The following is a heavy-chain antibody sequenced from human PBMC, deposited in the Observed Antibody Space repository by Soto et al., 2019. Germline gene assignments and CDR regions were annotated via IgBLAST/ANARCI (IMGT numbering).Heavy chain of an antibody. CDR1: GGSFSGYY. CDR3: AGGNSPDYNSYYGRDV. Sequence: ETLSLTCAVYGGSFSGYYWSWIRQPPGKGLEWIGEINPSGTTNYNPSVKSRFAISVDTSRNQFSVKLSSVTAADTALYYWAGGNSPDYNSYYGRDVWGQGSTVPV. V-gene: IGHV4-34*01. CDR2: INPSGTT. J-gene: IGHJ6*02.